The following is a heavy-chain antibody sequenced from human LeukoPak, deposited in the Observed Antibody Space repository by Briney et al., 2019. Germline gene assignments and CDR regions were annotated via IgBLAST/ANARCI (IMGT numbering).Heavy chain of an antibody. CDR1: GFTFSSYG. CDR3: AEGVWFGSAYLDAFDI. D-gene: IGHD3-10*01. CDR2: IRYDGSNK. Sequence: GGSLRLSCAASGFTFSSYGMHWVRQAPGKGLEWVAFIRYDGSNKYYADSVKGRFTISRDNSKNTLYLQMNSLRAEDTAVYYCAEGVWFGSAYLDAFDIWGQGTMVTVSS. V-gene: IGHV3-30*02. J-gene: IGHJ3*02.